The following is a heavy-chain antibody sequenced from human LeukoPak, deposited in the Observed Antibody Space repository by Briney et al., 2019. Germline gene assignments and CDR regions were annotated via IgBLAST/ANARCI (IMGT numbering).Heavy chain of an antibody. CDR2: IFGNGYTT. V-gene: IGHV3-23*01. J-gene: IGHJ4*02. CDR1: GFSFSSYA. D-gene: IGHD3-10*01. Sequence: QSGGSLRLSCAASGFSFSSYAMNWVRQAPGKGLEWVSIIFGNGYTTYYPDSVKGRFTVSRDNSKDTLYLQINDLRPDDTAIYYCAKRNTMVRGGPCFDYWGRGLLVTVSS. CDR3: AKRNTMVRGGPCFDY.